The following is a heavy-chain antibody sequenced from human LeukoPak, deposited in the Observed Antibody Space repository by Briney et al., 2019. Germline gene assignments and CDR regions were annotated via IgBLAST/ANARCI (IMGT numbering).Heavy chain of an antibody. J-gene: IGHJ4*02. D-gene: IGHD5-18*01. CDR3: ARGVTAMVRD. Sequence: PSETLSLTCTVSGGSISGYYWSWIRQPPGKGLEWIGEINHSGSTNYNPSLKSRVTISVDTSKNQFSLKLSSVTAADTAVYYCARGVTAMVRDWGQGTLVTVSS. V-gene: IGHV4-34*01. CDR2: INHSGST. CDR1: GGSISGYY.